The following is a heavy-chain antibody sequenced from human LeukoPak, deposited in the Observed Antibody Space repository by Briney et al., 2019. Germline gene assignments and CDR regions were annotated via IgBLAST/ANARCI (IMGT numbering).Heavy chain of an antibody. CDR3: ARGLGPMSPSLDY. Sequence: PSETLSLTCAVSGESFSYNYWTWVRHPPGKGLEWIGDINHSGGVNYRPSLKSRVTISVDTSKSQFSLKLSAVTAADTAVYYCARGLGPMSPSLDYWGQGSLVTVSS. V-gene: IGHV4-34*01. D-gene: IGHD3-22*01. CDR1: GESFSYNY. J-gene: IGHJ4*02. CDR2: INHSGGV.